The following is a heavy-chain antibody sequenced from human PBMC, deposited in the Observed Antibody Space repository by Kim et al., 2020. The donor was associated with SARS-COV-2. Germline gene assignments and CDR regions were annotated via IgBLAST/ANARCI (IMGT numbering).Heavy chain of an antibody. J-gene: IGHJ4*02. CDR1: GYTLTELS. V-gene: IGHV1-24*01. Sequence: ASVKVSCKVSGYTLTELSMHWVRQAPGKGLEWMGGFDPEDGETIYAQKFQGRVTMTEDTSTDTAYMELSSLRSEDTAVYYCATRPGTAAGRPDLTPFDYWGQGTLVTVSS. CDR3: ATRPGTAAGRPDLTPFDY. D-gene: IGHD6-13*01. CDR2: FDPEDGET.